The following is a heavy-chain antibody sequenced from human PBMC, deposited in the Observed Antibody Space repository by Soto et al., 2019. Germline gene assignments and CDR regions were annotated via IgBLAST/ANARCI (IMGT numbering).Heavy chain of an antibody. Sequence: GGSLRLSCAASGFTFSSYAMHWVRQAPGKGLEWVAVISYDGSNKYYADSVKGRFTISRDNSKNTLYLQMNSLRAEDTAVYYRARDGSMTTVTTFGYWGQGTLVTVSS. CDR1: GFTFSSYA. CDR3: ARDGSMTTVTTFGY. D-gene: IGHD4-17*01. V-gene: IGHV3-30-3*01. CDR2: ISYDGSNK. J-gene: IGHJ4*02.